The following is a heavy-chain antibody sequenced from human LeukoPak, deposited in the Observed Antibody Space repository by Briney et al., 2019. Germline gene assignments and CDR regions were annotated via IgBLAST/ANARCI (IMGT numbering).Heavy chain of an antibody. V-gene: IGHV3-21*01. J-gene: IGHJ4*02. CDR2: ISSSGSYI. Sequence: GGSLRLSCAASGFTFSTYSMNWVRQAPGKGLEWVSSISSSGSYIYYADSVEGRFAISRDSAKNSLYLQMSSLRAEDTAVYYCARDYYGDYGLDYWGQGTLVTVSS. D-gene: IGHD4-17*01. CDR1: GFTFSTYS. CDR3: ARDYYGDYGLDY.